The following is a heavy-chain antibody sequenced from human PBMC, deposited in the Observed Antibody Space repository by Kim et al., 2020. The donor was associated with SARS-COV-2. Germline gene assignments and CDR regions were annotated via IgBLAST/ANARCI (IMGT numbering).Heavy chain of an antibody. CDR3: ARGSVTMVRGALREFDY. J-gene: IGHJ4*02. Sequence: LKSRVTISVDTSKNQFSLKLSSVTAADTAVYYCARGSVTMVRGALREFDYWGQGTLVTVSS. D-gene: IGHD3-10*01. V-gene: IGHV4-59*09.